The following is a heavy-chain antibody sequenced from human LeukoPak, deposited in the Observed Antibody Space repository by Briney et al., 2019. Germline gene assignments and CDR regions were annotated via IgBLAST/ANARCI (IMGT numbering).Heavy chain of an antibody. V-gene: IGHV3-15*01. J-gene: IGHJ4*02. Sequence: GGSLRLSCAGSGFSFSNAWMTWVRQAPGKGLEWVGRIKSKTDGGTIDYDAHVKGRFTISRDDSKNTVDLRMNSLGTEDAAVYFCATSGRRWDYFDYWGQGTLVTVSS. CDR1: GFSFSNAW. CDR3: ATSGRRWDYFDY. CDR2: IKSKTDGGTI. D-gene: IGHD3-10*01.